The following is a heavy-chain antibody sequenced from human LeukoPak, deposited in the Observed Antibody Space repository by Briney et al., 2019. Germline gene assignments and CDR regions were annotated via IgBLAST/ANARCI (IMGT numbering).Heavy chain of an antibody. Sequence: GRSLRLSCAASGFTLSSYSMNWVRQAAGKGLEWVSFIISDSSAIYYAASANGRFTISRDNAENSLYLQMNSLRDEDTAVYYCARAAYSSGPDYWGQGTLVTVSS. D-gene: IGHD6-25*01. CDR2: IISDSSAI. CDR1: GFTLSSYS. J-gene: IGHJ4*02. V-gene: IGHV3-48*02. CDR3: ARAAYSSGPDY.